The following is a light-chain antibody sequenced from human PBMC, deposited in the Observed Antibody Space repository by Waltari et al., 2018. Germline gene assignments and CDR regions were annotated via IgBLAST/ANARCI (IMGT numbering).Light chain of an antibody. V-gene: IGKV3-20*01. Sequence: IVLTQSPGTLSLSPGERATLSCRASQSCSRSLAWYQQKPGQAPKLLIYGASTRATGIPDWFTGIGSGTDFSLTSSSLWPEYFAIYFCQHYVRLPATFGQGTKVEIK. CDR2: GAS. CDR3: QHYVRLPAT. J-gene: IGKJ1*01. CDR1: QSCSRS.